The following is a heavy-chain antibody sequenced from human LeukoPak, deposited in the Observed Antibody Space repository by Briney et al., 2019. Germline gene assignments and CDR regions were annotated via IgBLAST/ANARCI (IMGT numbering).Heavy chain of an antibody. CDR1: GYTFTGYY. J-gene: IGHJ5*02. CDR2: INPNSGGT. V-gene: IGHV1-2*02. Sequence: ASVKVSCKASGYTFTGYYIHWVRQAAGQGLEWMGWINPNSGGTNYAQKFKGRVTMTRDTSISTAYMELSRLRSDDTAVYYCATSGYCSGGSCPELDPWGQGTLVTVSS. D-gene: IGHD2-15*01. CDR3: ATSGYCSGGSCPELDP.